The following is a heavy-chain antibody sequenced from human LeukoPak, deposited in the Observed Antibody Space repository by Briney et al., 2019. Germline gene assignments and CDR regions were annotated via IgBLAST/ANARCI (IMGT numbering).Heavy chain of an antibody. V-gene: IGHV1-69*04. J-gene: IGHJ3*02. CDR2: IIPILGIA. CDR3: ARDWGYSYGYETPGAFDI. D-gene: IGHD5-18*01. CDR1: GGTFSSYA. Sequence: ASVKVSCEASGGTFSSYAISWVRQAPGQGLEWMGRIIPILGIANYAQKFQGRVTITADKSTSTAYMELSSLRSEDTAVYYCARDWGYSYGYETPGAFDIWGQGTMVTVSS.